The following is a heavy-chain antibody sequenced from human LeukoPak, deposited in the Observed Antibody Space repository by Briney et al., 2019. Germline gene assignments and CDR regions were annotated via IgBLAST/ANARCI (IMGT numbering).Heavy chain of an antibody. Sequence: QTGGSLRLSCAASGFTFSSYGMHWVRQAPGKGLEWVAVIWYDGSNKYYADSVKGRFTISRDNSKNTLYLQMNSLRAEDTAVYYCAKDRSWFGGVIVSYMDVWGKGTTVTVSS. CDR2: IWYDGSNK. D-gene: IGHD3-16*02. CDR3: AKDRSWFGGVIVSYMDV. V-gene: IGHV3-33*06. CDR1: GFTFSSYG. J-gene: IGHJ6*03.